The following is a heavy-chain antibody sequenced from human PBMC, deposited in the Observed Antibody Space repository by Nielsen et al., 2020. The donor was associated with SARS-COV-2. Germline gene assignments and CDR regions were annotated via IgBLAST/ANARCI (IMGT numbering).Heavy chain of an antibody. CDR1: GFTFSSYW. J-gene: IGHJ4*02. CDR2: IKQDGSEK. Sequence: GESLKISCAASGFTFSSYWMNWVRQAPGKGLEWVANIKQDGSEKYYGDSVKGRFTISRDNAKNSLYLQMNSLRAEDTAVYYCARKYSSGWTDYWGQGTLVTVSS. D-gene: IGHD6-19*01. V-gene: IGHV3-7*01. CDR3: ARKYSSGWTDY.